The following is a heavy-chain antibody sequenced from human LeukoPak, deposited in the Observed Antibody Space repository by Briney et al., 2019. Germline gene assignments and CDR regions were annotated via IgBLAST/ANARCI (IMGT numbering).Heavy chain of an antibody. CDR3: ARLSLEVTSHDAFDF. D-gene: IGHD4-23*01. V-gene: IGHV1-46*01. CDR2: INPNGGST. J-gene: IGHJ3*01. Sequence: GASVKVSCEASGYIFTTYYIHWVRQAPGQGLEWMGIINPNGGSTTYAQKFQGRVTMTRDKSTSTVYMELSSLRSEDTAMYYCARLSLEVTSHDAFDFWGQGTMVTVSS. CDR1: GYIFTTYY.